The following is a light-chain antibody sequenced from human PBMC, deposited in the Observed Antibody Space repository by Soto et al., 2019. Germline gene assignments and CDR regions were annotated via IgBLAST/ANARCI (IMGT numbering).Light chain of an antibody. V-gene: IGLV2-14*03. CDR3: SSYTSSRSVV. CDR1: SSDVGGYKY. J-gene: IGLJ2*01. CDR2: DVS. Sequence: QLVLTQPASVSGSPGQSITISCTGTSSDVGGYKYVSWYQQYPGKAPKLMIYDVSNRPAGVSNRFSGSKSGNTASLIISGLQAEDEADYYCSSYTSSRSVVFGGGTKVTVL.